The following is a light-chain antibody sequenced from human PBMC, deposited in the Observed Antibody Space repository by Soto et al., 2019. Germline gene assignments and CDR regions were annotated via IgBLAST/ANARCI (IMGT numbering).Light chain of an antibody. CDR3: AARDDSLSGHWV. CDR2: RNN. Sequence: QSALTQPASVSGSPGQSITISCTGTSSDVGSYNFVSWYQHHAGTAPKLLIYRNNQRPSGVPDRFAGSKSGTSASLAISGLRSEDEADYYCAARDDSLSGHWVFGGGTQLTVL. CDR1: SSDVGSYNF. J-gene: IGLJ3*02. V-gene: IGLV1-47*01.